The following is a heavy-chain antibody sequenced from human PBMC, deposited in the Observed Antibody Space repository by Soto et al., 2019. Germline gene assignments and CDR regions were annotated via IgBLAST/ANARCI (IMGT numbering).Heavy chain of an antibody. V-gene: IGHV3-66*01. CDR2: IQSGGTT. D-gene: IGHD2-21*01. CDR1: GFTVSSKY. CDR3: AGYYGASDCAPYYDITFDD. J-gene: IGHJ4*02. Sequence: GGSLRLSCAASGFTVSSKYMTWVRQAPGKGLEWVSLIQSGGTTYYADSVKGRFTISRDTSENTLHLQMDSLRVEDTAVYYCAGYYGASDCAPYYDITFDDWGKGTLVTVSS.